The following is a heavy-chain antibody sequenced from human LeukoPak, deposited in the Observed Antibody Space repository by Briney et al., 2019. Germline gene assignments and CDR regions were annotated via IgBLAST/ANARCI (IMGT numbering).Heavy chain of an antibody. CDR1: GFTFSSYG. J-gene: IGHJ4*02. V-gene: IGHV3-30*02. D-gene: IGHD3-10*01. Sequence: GGSLRLSCAASGFTFSSYGMHWVRQAPGKGLEWVAFIRYDGSNKYYADSVKGRFTISRDNSKNTLYLQMNSLRAEDTAVYYCAKEPLWFGESLDYWGQGTLVTVSS. CDR3: AKEPLWFGESLDY. CDR2: IRYDGSNK.